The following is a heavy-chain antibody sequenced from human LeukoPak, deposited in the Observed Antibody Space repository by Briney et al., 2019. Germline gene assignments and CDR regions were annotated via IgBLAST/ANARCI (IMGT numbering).Heavy chain of an antibody. CDR3: ARANMVRGVGSFFDRNWFDP. Sequence: SVKVSCKASGGTFSNYAISWVRQAPGHGLEWMGGTIPIFGTTNYAQKFHGRVTFTADESTSTAYMELSRLRSDDTAVYYCARANMVRGVGSFFDRNWFDPWGQGTLVTASS. CDR1: GGTFSNYA. D-gene: IGHD3-10*01. V-gene: IGHV1-69*13. J-gene: IGHJ5*02. CDR2: TIPIFGTT.